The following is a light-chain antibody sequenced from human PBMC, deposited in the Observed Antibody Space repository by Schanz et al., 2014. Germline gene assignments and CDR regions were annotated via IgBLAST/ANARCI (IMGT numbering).Light chain of an antibody. CDR3: SSYAGSYTWL. J-gene: IGLJ3*02. CDR1: SSDVGGYNY. V-gene: IGLV2-11*01. Sequence: QSALTQPASVSGSPGQSITISCTGTSSDVGGYNYVSWYQQHPGKAPKLMIYDVSERPSGVPDRFSGSKSGNTASLTISGLQADDEADYYCSSYAGSYTWLFGGGTQLTVL. CDR2: DVS.